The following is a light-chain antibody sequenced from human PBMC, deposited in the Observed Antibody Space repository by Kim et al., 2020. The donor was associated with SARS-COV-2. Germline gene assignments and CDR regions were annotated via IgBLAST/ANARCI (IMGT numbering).Light chain of an antibody. J-gene: IGLJ2*01. V-gene: IGLV2-14*03. Sequence: QSITISCTGTSSDVGGYNYVSWYQQYPGKAPKLMIYDVSNRPSGVSNRFSGSKSDNTASLTISGLQAEDEADYFCSSYTGTTTSVLFGGGTQLTVL. CDR1: SSDVGGYNY. CDR3: SSYTGTTTSVL. CDR2: DVS.